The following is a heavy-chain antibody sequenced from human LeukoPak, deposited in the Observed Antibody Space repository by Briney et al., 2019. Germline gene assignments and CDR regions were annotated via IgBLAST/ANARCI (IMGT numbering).Heavy chain of an antibody. Sequence: ETLSLTCAVSGGSLGSTNWWSWVRQPPGKGLEWVSLIYSGGSTYYADSVKGRFTISRDNSMNTMFLQMNSLRAEDTAVYYCARVTAARHFDYWGQGTLVTVSS. CDR1: GGSLGSTNW. CDR2: IYSGGST. CDR3: ARVTAARHFDY. D-gene: IGHD6-6*01. J-gene: IGHJ4*02. V-gene: IGHV3-66*01.